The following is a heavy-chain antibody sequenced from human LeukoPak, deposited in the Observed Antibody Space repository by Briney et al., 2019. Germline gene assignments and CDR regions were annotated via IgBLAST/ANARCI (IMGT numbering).Heavy chain of an antibody. CDR1: GGSFSGYY. CDR2: INHSGST. CDR3: TSRSALTGYLYVSCAMYV. Sequence: SGTLSLTCAVYGGSFSGYYWSWIRPPPGKGLEWIGDINHSGSTNYNPSLKSRVTISVDTSKNQFSLKLSSVTAGDTAVYYCTSRSALTGYLYVSCAMYVWGEGTTVTASS. V-gene: IGHV4-34*01. D-gene: IGHD3-9*01. J-gene: IGHJ6*04.